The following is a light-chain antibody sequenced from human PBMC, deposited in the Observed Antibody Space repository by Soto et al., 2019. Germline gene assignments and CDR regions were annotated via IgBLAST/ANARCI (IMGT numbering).Light chain of an antibody. J-gene: IGLJ1*01. CDR3: CSYAGSSTYV. CDR2: EGS. V-gene: IGLV2-23*01. Sequence: QSVLTQPASVSGSPGQSITRSCTGTSSDVGNYNLVSWFQQYPGKAPKLLIYEGSKRPSGVSNRFSGSKSGNTASLTISGLQAEDEADYYCCSYAGSSTYVFGTGTKVTVL. CDR1: SSDVGNYNL.